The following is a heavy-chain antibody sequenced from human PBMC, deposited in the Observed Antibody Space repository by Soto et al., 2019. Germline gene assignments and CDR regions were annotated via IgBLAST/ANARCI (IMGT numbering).Heavy chain of an antibody. CDR2: IKSKVDGGTT. J-gene: IGHJ4*02. CDR1: GFIFSNAW. D-gene: IGHD3-22*01. V-gene: IGHV3-15*07. CDR3: TTDHPYKYDGSFYDH. Sequence: GGSLRLSCAGSGFIFSNAWINWVRQAPGKGLEWVGRIKSKVDGGTTDFAAPVKGRFSISRDDAKNTVFLQMNSLKTEDTAVYHCTTDHPYKYDGSFYDHWGQGTQVTVSS.